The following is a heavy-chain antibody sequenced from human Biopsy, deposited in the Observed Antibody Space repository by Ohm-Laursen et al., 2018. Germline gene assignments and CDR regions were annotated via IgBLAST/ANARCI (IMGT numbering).Heavy chain of an antibody. CDR3: ARDVRPVTMIAEGDFDY. V-gene: IGHV3-21*01. J-gene: IGHJ4*02. D-gene: IGHD3-22*01. CDR1: GFSFSIYS. Sequence: SLRLSCTAFGFSFSIYSMNWVRQAPGKGLEWVSFISSSSSYIYYADSVKGRFTVSRDSARDSLYLQMNSLRAEDTAVYYCARDVRPVTMIAEGDFDYWGQGSLVTVS. CDR2: ISSSSSYI.